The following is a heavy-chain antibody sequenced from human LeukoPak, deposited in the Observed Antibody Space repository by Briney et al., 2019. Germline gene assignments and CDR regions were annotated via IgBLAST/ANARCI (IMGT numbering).Heavy chain of an antibody. J-gene: IGHJ3*02. D-gene: IGHD3-3*01. V-gene: IGHV4-38-2*02. CDR2: IYHSGST. CDR3: ARITDRTIFGEIMHGFDI. Sequence: SETLSLTCTVSGYSISSGYYWGWMRQPPGKGLEWMGSIYHSGSTYYNPSLKRRVTISVDTSKNQFSLKLSSVTAADTAVYYCARITDRTIFGEIMHGFDIWGQGTPVTVSS. CDR1: GYSISSGYY.